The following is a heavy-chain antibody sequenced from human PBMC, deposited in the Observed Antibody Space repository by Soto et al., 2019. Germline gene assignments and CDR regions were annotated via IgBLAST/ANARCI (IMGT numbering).Heavy chain of an antibody. CDR3: ARGVVPAAGAAPHYFHYGVDV. V-gene: IGHV1-69*06. D-gene: IGHD2-2*01. Sequence: QVQLGQSGPEVKKPGSSVKVSCKTSGDTFKKVAISWVRQAPGQRPEWMGGIIPMFGTTKYTQKFQGRVTFTADKSTGTAYMEMTSLMSEDTATYFCARGVVPAAGAAPHYFHYGVDVWGQGTTVTVSS. CDR2: IIPMFGTT. CDR1: GDTFKKVA. J-gene: IGHJ6*02.